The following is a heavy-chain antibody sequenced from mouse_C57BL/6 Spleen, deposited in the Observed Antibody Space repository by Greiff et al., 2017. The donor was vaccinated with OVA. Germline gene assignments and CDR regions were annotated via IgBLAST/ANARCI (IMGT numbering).Heavy chain of an antibody. D-gene: IGHD1-1*01. J-gene: IGHJ4*01. CDR3: ARDYGSTHYYAMDY. CDR1: GYAFSSSW. CDR2: IYPGDGDT. V-gene: IGHV1-82*01. Sequence: QVQLQQSGPELVKPGASVKISCKASGYAFSSSWMNWVKQRPGKGLEWIGRIYPGDGDTNYNGKFKGKATLTADKSSSTAYMQLSSLTSEDSAVYCCARDYGSTHYYAMDYWGQGTSVTVSS.